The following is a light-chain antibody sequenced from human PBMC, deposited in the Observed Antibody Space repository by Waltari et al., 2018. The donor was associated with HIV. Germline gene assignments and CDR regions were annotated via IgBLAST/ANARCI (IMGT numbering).Light chain of an antibody. V-gene: IGKV4-1*01. CDR1: QSILSTAGNRHY. Sequence: DIVVTQSPASLAVSLGERATINCKSSQSILSTAGNRHYLAWYQQRPGQAPNLLIYGASTRESGVPDRFSGSGSGTDCTLTINSLQAEDVAVYYCQQYYDTPYTFGQGTKLDI. J-gene: IGKJ2*01. CDR2: GAS. CDR3: QQYYDTPYT.